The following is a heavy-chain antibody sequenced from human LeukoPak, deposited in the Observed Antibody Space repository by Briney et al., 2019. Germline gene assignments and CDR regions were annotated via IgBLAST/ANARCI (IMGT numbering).Heavy chain of an antibody. D-gene: IGHD3-22*01. CDR2: ISYDGSNK. Sequence: GGSLRLSCAASGFTFSSYAMHWVRQAPGKGLEWVAVISYDGSNKYYADSVKGRFTISRDNSKNTLYLQMNSLRAEDTAVYYCAREGRITMTVVHDYWGQGTLVTVSS. J-gene: IGHJ4*02. CDR3: AREGRITMTVVHDY. CDR1: GFTFSSYA. V-gene: IGHV3-30-3*01.